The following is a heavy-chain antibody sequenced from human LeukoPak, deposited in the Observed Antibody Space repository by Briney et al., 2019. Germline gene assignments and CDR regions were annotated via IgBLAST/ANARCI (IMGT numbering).Heavy chain of an antibody. D-gene: IGHD6-13*01. Sequence: PSETLSLTCAVYGGSLSGHYWSWIRQPPGKGLEWIGEINRSGSTNYNPSLKSRVTISVDTSKNQFSLKLSSVTAADTAVYYCARLAAAGRDYWGQGTLVTVSS. CDR1: GGSLSGHY. J-gene: IGHJ4*02. V-gene: IGHV4-34*01. CDR3: ARLAAAGRDY. CDR2: INRSGST.